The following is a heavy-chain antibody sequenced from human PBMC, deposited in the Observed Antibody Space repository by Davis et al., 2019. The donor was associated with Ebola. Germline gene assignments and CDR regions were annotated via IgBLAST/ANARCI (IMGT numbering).Heavy chain of an antibody. J-gene: IGHJ4*02. V-gene: IGHV3-21*01. CDR3: ARAYCSSGTCGPSDY. Sequence: GESLKISCAASGFTFCSYRMHWVRQAPGKGLEWVSSISSSSSYIYYADSVKGRFTISRDNAKNSLYLQMNSLRAEDTAVYYCARAYCSSGTCGPSDYWGQGTLVTVSS. D-gene: IGHD2-15*01. CDR2: ISSSSSYI. CDR1: GFTFCSYR.